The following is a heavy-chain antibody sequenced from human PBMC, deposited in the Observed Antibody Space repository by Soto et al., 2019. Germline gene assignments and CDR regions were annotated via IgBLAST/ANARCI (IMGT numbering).Heavy chain of an antibody. CDR1: GFTFSSYS. D-gene: IGHD3-9*01. V-gene: IGHV3-21*01. Sequence: PGGSLRLSCAASGFTFSSYSMNWVRQAPGKGLEWVSSFSSSSYIYYAYSVKGRFTISRDNAKNSLYLQMNSLRAEDTAVYYCARVIDSYDILTGYIYGMDVWGQGTTVTVSS. J-gene: IGHJ6*02. CDR2: FSSSSYI. CDR3: ARVIDSYDILTGYIYGMDV.